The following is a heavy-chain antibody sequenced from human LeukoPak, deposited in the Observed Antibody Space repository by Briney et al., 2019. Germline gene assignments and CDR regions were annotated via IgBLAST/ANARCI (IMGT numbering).Heavy chain of an antibody. CDR2: IILIFGTA. Sequence: GASVKVSCKASGGTFSSYAISWVRQAPGQGLEWMGGIILIFGTANYAQKFQGRVTVTADKSTSTAYMELSSLRSEDTAVYYCARPRGISYYYFMDVWGKGTTVT. CDR3: ARPRGISYYYFMDV. V-gene: IGHV1-69*06. CDR1: GGTFSSYA. J-gene: IGHJ6*03.